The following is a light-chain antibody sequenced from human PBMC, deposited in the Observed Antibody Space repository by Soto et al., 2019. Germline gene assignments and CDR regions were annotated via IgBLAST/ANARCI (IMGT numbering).Light chain of an antibody. CDR2: DAS. V-gene: IGKV3-11*01. J-gene: IGKJ2*01. Sequence: EIVLTQSPATLSLSPGEGATLSCRASQSVSNYIAWYQQKPGQAPRVLIYDASNRAAGVPARFSGSGSGTAFTLPISSLELEDFAVYYCQQRSPWYSLGKGPKLE. CDR3: QQRSPWYS. CDR1: QSVSNY.